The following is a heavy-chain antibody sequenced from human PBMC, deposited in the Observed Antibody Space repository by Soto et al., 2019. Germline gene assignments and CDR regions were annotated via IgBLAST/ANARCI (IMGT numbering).Heavy chain of an antibody. V-gene: IGHV3-21*01. Sequence: GESLKISCAASGFTFSSYSMNWVRQAPGKGLEWVSSISSSSSYIYYADSVKGRFTISRDNAKNSLYLQMNSLRAEDTAVYYCARGPGIPTAGTVDYWGQGTLVTVSS. D-gene: IGHD6-13*01. CDR3: ARGPGIPTAGTVDY. CDR2: ISSSSSYI. J-gene: IGHJ4*02. CDR1: GFTFSSYS.